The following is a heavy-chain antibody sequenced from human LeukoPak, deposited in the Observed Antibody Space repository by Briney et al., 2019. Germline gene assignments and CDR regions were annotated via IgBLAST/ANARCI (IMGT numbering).Heavy chain of an antibody. CDR3: ARAGGVGRSYINWFDP. V-gene: IGHV4-4*07. J-gene: IGHJ5*02. CDR1: GGSIISYY. D-gene: IGHD1-26*01. Sequence: PSETLSLTCTVSGGSIISYYGSWIRQPAGRGLEWIGRIYTSGSTNYNPSLKSRVTMSVDTSKNQFSLKLSSVTAADTAVYYCARAGGVGRSYINWFDPWGQGTPVTVSS. CDR2: IYTSGST.